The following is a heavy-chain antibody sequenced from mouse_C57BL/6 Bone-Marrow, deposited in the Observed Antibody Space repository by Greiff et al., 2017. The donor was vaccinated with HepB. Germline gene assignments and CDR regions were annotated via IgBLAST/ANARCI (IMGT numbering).Heavy chain of an antibody. CDR1: GFNIKDDY. CDR3: TTNHYGGDY. Sequence: EVQLQQSGAELVRPGASVKLSCTASGFNIKDDYMHWVKQRPEQGLEWIGWIDPENGDTEYASKFQGKATITADTSSNPAYLQLSSLTSEDTAVYYCTTNHYGGDYWGQGTTLTVSS. CDR2: IDPENGDT. J-gene: IGHJ2*01. V-gene: IGHV14-4*01. D-gene: IGHD1-1*01.